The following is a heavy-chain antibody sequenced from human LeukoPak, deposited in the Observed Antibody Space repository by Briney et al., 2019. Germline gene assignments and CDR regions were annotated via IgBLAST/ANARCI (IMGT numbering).Heavy chain of an antibody. V-gene: IGHV4-59*06. CDR1: GGSISSYY. Sequence: SETLSLTCTVSGGSISSYYWSWIRQPPGKGLEWIGYIYYSGSTYYNPSLKGRVTISVDTSKNQFSLRLSSVTAADTAIYYCASVSYDTSLQHWGQGTLVTVSS. CDR2: IYYSGST. J-gene: IGHJ1*01. CDR3: ASVSYDTSLQH. D-gene: IGHD3-22*01.